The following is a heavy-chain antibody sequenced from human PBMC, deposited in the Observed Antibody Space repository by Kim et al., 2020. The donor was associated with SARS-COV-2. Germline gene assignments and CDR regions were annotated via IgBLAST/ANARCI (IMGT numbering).Heavy chain of an antibody. Sequence: GGSLRLSCAASGFTFPAYAMSWVRQAPGKGLEWVSAINGGGGSTYYTPSVRGRFSISRDNSENTLFLQMDGLGAEDTAVYYCAKEMKLGYSTMDYWGQGVSVTVSS. CDR3: AKEMKLGYSTMDY. CDR2: INGGGGST. J-gene: IGHJ4*02. CDR1: GFTFPAYA. V-gene: IGHV3-23*01. D-gene: IGHD2-21*01.